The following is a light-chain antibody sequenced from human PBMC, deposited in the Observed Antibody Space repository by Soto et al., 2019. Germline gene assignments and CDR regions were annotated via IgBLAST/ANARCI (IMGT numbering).Light chain of an antibody. V-gene: IGKV1-5*03. J-gene: IGKJ1*01. CDR2: KAS. CDR1: LTISTW. Sequence: DIQMTQSPSTLSASVGDRVTITCRASLTISTWLAWYQQKPGKAPNLLIYKASSLESGVPSRFSGSGSATEFTLTISSLQPDDFATYYCQQYNSYPWTFGQGTKVEVK. CDR3: QQYNSYPWT.